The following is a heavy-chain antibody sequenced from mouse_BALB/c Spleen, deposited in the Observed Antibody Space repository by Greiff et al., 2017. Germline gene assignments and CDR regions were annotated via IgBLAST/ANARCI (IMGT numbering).Heavy chain of an antibody. CDR1: GFTFSSYT. V-gene: IGHV5-6-4*01. CDR3: TREDGYAMDY. CDR2: ISSGGSYT. J-gene: IGHJ4*01. Sequence: EVKVVESGGGLVQPGGSRKLSCAASGFTFSSYTMSWVRQTPEKRLEWVATISSGGSYTYYPDSVKGRFTISRDNAKNTLYLQMSSLKSEDTAMYYCTREDGYAMDYWGQGTSVTVSS.